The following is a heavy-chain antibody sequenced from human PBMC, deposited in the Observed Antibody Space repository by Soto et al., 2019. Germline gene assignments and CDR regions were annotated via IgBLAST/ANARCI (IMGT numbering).Heavy chain of an antibody. V-gene: IGHV3-11*01. CDR1: GFTFSDYY. Sequence: GGSLRLSCAASGFTFSDYYMSWIRQAPGKGLEWVSYISSSGSTIYYADSVKGRFTISRDNAKNSLYLQMNSLRAEDTAVYYCAREIPAGIAAAGTFDYWGQGTLVTVSS. D-gene: IGHD6-13*01. CDR2: ISSSGSTI. CDR3: AREIPAGIAAAGTFDY. J-gene: IGHJ4*02.